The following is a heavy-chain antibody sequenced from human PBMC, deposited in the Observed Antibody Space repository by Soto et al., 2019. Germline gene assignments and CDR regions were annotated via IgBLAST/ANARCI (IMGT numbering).Heavy chain of an antibody. V-gene: IGHV4-31*03. J-gene: IGHJ4*02. CDR1: GGSISSGGYY. CDR3: ARTQMTTGIDY. D-gene: IGHD4-17*01. CDR2: IYYSGST. Sequence: LSLTCTVSGGSISSGGYYWSWNRQHPGKGLEWIGYIYYSGSTYYNPSLKSRVTISVDTSKNQFSLKLSSVTAADTAVYYCARTQMTTGIDYWGQGTLVTVSS.